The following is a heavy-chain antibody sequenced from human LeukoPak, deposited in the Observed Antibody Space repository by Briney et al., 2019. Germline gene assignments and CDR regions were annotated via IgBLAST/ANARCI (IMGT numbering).Heavy chain of an antibody. CDR1: GYTFTSYG. D-gene: IGHD3-3*01. CDR3: ARLRDDFWSGYYISLEASPLDY. V-gene: IGHV1-69*05. Sequence: SVKVSCKASGYTFTSYGISWVRQAPGQGLEWMGGIIPIFGTANYAQKFQGRVTITTDESTSTAYMELSSLRSEDTAVYYCARLRDDFWSGYYISLEASPLDYWGQGTLVTVSS. CDR2: IIPIFGTA. J-gene: IGHJ4*02.